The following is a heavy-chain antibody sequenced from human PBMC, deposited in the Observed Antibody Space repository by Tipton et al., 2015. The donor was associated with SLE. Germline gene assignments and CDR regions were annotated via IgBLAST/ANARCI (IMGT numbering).Heavy chain of an antibody. CDR2: INSDGTDT. V-gene: IGHV3-74*01. Sequence: SLRLSCVASGFIFTSYGMHWVRQAPGKGLEWVSRINSDGTDTIYADSVRGRSTISRDNSKNTLSLQMNSLRAEDTAVYYCARGGHHHGFDIWGQGTMVTVSS. J-gene: IGHJ3*02. CDR3: ARGGHHHGFDI. CDR1: GFIFTSYG.